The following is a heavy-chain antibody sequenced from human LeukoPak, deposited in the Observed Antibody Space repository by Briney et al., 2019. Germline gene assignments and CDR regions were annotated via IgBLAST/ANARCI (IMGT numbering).Heavy chain of an antibody. J-gene: IGHJ4*02. CDR1: GFTFGTFG. CDR2: VSNDGNDE. CDR3: AKASRYYDFWSGYPFDY. V-gene: IGHV3-30*18. D-gene: IGHD3-3*01. Sequence: GRSLRLSCAAFGFTFGTFGMHWVRQAPGKGLEWVAVVSNDGNDEYDADSVKGRFTISRDTSKNTLYLQMNSLRAEDTAVYYCAKASRYYDFWSGYPFDYWGQGALVTVSS.